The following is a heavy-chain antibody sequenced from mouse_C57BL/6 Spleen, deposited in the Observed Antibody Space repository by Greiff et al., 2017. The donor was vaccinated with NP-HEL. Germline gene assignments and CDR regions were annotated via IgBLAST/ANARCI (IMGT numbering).Heavy chain of an antibody. V-gene: IGHV1-18*01. CDR3: AREASYDYFYAMDY. D-gene: IGHD2-4*01. CDR2: INPNNGGT. Sequence: EVQLQQSGPELVKPGASVKIPCKASGYTFTDYNMDWVKQSHGKSLEWIGDINPNNGGTIYNQKFKGKATLTVDKSSSTAYMELRSLTSEDTAVYYCAREASYDYFYAMDYWGQGTSVTVSS. CDR1: GYTFTDYN. J-gene: IGHJ4*01.